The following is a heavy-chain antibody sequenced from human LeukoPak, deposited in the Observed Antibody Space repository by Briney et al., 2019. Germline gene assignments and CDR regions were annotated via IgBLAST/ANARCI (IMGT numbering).Heavy chain of an antibody. Sequence: GGSLRLSCAASGFTFSSYWMHWVRQAPGKGLVWVSRINSDGSSTSYADSVKGRFTISRDNAKNTLYLQMNSLRAEDTAVYYCARVRSITMVRGVINLDAFDIWGQGTMVTVSS. D-gene: IGHD3-10*01. CDR1: GFTFSSYW. V-gene: IGHV3-74*01. CDR2: INSDGSST. CDR3: ARVRSITMVRGVINLDAFDI. J-gene: IGHJ3*02.